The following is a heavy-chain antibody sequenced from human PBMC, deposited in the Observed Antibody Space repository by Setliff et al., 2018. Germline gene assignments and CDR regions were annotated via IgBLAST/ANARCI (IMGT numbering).Heavy chain of an antibody. J-gene: IGHJ3*02. V-gene: IGHV5-51*01. CDR1: GYSFSNFW. D-gene: IGHD3-22*01. CDR2: IHPGDSHT. CDR3: ARQGADYYDSSGYPLGAFDI. Sequence: PGESLKISCKGSGYSFSNFWIGWVRQMPGKGLEWMGIIHPGDSHTRYSPSFQGQVTMSADKSINTAYLQWSNLKASDTAIYYCARQGADYYDSSGYPLGAFDIWGQGTMVTVSS.